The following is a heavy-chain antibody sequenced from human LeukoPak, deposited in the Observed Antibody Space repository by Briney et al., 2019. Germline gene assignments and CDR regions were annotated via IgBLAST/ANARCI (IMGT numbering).Heavy chain of an antibody. Sequence: GGSLRLSCAASGSSFRSYAMHWVRQAPGKGLEWVTVIANDGRDKKYADSVRGRFTISRDNSKNTVYLQMDSLRAEDTAVYYCAKDFENLYGSAFDYWGQGTLVTVSS. J-gene: IGHJ4*02. CDR2: IANDGRDK. CDR1: GSSFRSYA. V-gene: IGHV3-30*04. CDR3: AKDFENLYGSAFDY. D-gene: IGHD3-9*01.